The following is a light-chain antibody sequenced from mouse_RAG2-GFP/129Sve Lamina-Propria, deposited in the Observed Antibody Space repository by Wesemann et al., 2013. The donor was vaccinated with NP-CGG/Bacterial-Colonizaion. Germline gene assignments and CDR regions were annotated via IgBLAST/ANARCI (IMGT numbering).Light chain of an antibody. J-gene: IGKJ2*01. CDR1: QDVGTA. Sequence: VMTQSHKFMSTSVGDRVSITCKASQDVGTAVAWYQQKPGQSPKLLIYWASTRHTGVPDRFTGSGSGTDFTLTISNVQSEDLADYFCQQYSSYPYMYTFGGGDQAGNKT. CDR3: QQYSSYPYMYT. V-gene: IGKV6-23*01. CDR2: WAS.